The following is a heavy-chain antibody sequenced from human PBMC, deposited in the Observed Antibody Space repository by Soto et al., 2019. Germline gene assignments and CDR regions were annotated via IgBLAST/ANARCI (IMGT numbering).Heavy chain of an antibody. CDR2: IHYSGST. Sequence: SETLSLTCTVSGGSISSDSHWSWIRQPPGKGLEWIGYIHYSGSTSYNPSLKSRLAISVDTSKNQFSSRLTSVTAADTAVYYCARDTANTYYYYGMDVWGQGTTVTVSS. J-gene: IGHJ6*02. CDR3: ARDTANTYYYYGMDV. CDR1: GGSISSDSH. V-gene: IGHV4-30-4*01. D-gene: IGHD5-18*01.